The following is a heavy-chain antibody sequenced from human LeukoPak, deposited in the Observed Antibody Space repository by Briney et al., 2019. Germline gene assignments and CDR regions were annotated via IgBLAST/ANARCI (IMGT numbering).Heavy chain of an antibody. V-gene: IGHV3-23*01. D-gene: IGHD3-10*01. CDR2: ISGSGARTPT. Sequence: GGSLRLSCAASGFTFSLYAMNWVRQAPGKGLEWVSSISGSGARTPTYYAESVKGRFTISRDNSQNTVYLQMNRLTPEDAAVYYCAKGLSQELLSDFDYWGQGSLVTVS. CDR1: GFTFSLYA. J-gene: IGHJ4*02. CDR3: AKGLSQELLSDFDY.